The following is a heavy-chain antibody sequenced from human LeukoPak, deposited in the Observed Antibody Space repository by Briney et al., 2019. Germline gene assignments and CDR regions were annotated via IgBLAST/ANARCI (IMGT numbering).Heavy chain of an antibody. V-gene: IGHV1-46*01. CDR3: ARDTGGSSGYWSGYFDY. CDR1: GYTFTSYY. D-gene: IGHD3-22*01. CDR2: INPSGGST. J-gene: IGHJ4*02. Sequence: GASVKVSCTASGYTFTSYYMHWVRQAPGQGLEWMGIINPSGGSTSYAQKFQGRVTMTRDMSTSTVYMELSSLRSEDTAVYYCARDTGGSSGYWSGYFDYWGQGTLVTVSS.